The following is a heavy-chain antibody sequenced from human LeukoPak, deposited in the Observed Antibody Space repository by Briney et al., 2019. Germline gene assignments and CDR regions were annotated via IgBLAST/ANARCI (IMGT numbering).Heavy chain of an antibody. V-gene: IGHV1-69*13. J-gene: IGHJ5*02. CDR1: GGTFISYA. Sequence: GASVKVSCKASGGTFISYAISWVRQAPGQGLEGMGGIIPIFGTANYAQKFQGRVTITADESTSTAYMELSSLRSEDTAVYYCARENGYSSSWYRGFDPWGQGTLVTVSS. CDR3: ARENGYSSSWYRGFDP. CDR2: IIPIFGTA. D-gene: IGHD6-13*01.